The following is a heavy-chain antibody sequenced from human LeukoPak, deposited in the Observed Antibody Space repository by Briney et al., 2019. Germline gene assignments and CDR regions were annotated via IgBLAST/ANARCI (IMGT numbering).Heavy chain of an antibody. Sequence: GGSLRLSCAASGFTFDDYAMHWVRQAPGKGLEWVSGISWNSGSIGYADSVKGRFTISRDNAKNSLYLQMNSLRAEDTALYYCAKVDSSGWYWGFDYWGQGTLVTVSS. CDR2: ISWNSGSI. V-gene: IGHV3-9*01. J-gene: IGHJ4*02. CDR3: AKVDSSGWYWGFDY. D-gene: IGHD6-19*01. CDR1: GFTFDDYA.